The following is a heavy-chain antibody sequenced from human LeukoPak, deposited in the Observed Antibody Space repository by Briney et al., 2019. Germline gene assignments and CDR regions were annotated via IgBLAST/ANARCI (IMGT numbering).Heavy chain of an antibody. CDR2: ISSSGSTI. Sequence: GGSLRLSCAASGFTFSNAWMSWVRQAPGKGLEWVSYISSSGSTIYYADSVKGQFTISRDNAKNSLYLQMNSLRAEDTAVYYCAREGGEWELLRTFDYWGQGTLVTVSS. CDR1: GFTFSNAW. V-gene: IGHV3-11*04. D-gene: IGHD1-26*01. J-gene: IGHJ4*02. CDR3: AREGGEWELLRTFDY.